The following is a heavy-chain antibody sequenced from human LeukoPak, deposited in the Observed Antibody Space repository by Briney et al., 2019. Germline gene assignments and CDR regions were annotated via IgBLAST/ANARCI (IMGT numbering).Heavy chain of an antibody. CDR1: GFSFSNYA. D-gene: IGHD3-22*01. CDR2: ISGSGGST. Sequence: GGSLRLSCVSSGFSFSNYAMSWVRQAPGKGLEWVSSISGSGGSTHYADSVKGRLTISRDKTKNTLYLQMNSLRAEDTAVYYCAKSAYYDASGYYREYYFDYWGQGTLVTVSS. V-gene: IGHV3-23*01. J-gene: IGHJ4*02. CDR3: AKSAYYDASGYYREYYFDY.